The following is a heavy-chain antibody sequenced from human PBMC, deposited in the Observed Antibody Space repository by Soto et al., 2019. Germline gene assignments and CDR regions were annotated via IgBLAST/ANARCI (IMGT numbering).Heavy chain of an antibody. CDR2: IIPSLGTA. V-gene: IGHV1-69*11. CDR1: GGTFSNYA. D-gene: IGHD3-16*01. J-gene: IGHJ6*02. Sequence: QVHLVQSGAEVKRPGSSVTVSCKAPGGTFSNYAISWVRQAPGRGLEWMGGIIPSLGTANYAQKFQGRATVTADESTRTVYMELSSVRSEDTAVYYCARVEAGAYFQVYYGMDVWGQGTTVTVSS. CDR3: ARVEAGAYFQVYYGMDV.